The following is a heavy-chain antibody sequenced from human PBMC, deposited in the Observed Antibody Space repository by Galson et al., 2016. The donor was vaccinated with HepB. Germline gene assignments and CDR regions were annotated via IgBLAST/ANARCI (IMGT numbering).Heavy chain of an antibody. J-gene: IGHJ4*02. D-gene: IGHD1-26*01. CDR3: AKPILGSTGDFDC. CDR2: IGGTVGST. V-gene: IGHV3-23*01. Sequence: SLRLSCAASGFTFSSYAMSWVRQAPGKGLEWVSAIGGTVGSTYYADSVRGRFTISKDNSKKTLYLQMSSLRAEDTAIYYCAKPILGSTGDFDCWGQGTLVTVSS. CDR1: GFTFSSYA.